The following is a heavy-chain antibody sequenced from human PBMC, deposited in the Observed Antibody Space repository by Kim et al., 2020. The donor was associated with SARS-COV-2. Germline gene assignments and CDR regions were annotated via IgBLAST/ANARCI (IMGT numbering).Heavy chain of an antibody. J-gene: IGHJ4*02. CDR2: KANSYAT. CDR3: GGGTG. D-gene: IGHD2-15*01. Sequence: KANSYATAYAASVKGRFTISRDDSKNTAYLQMNSLKTEDTAVYYCGGGTGWGQGTLVTVSS. V-gene: IGHV3-73*01.